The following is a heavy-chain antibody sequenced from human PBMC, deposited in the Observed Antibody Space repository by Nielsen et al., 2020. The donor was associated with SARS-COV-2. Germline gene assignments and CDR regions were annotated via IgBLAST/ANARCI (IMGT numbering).Heavy chain of an antibody. CDR1: GFTISRYG. CDR3: TKGAELGDY. Sequence: GGSLRLSCEASGFTISRYGMHWVRQAPGKGLEWVTFISYDGSVKYYADSVKGRFTISTDLSNNTLYLQMNSLRVEDTAIYYCTKGAELGDYWGQGTLVTFSS. D-gene: IGHD1-26*01. CDR2: ISYDGSVK. J-gene: IGHJ4*02. V-gene: IGHV3-30*18.